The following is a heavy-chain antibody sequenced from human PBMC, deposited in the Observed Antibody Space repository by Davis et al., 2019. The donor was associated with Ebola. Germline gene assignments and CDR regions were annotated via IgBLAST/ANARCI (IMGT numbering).Heavy chain of an antibody. Sequence: GGSLRLSCAASGFTFSSYTMSWVRQAPGKGLEWVSVISGSGISTYYADSVKGRFTISRDNSKNTLYLQMDSLTAEDTAVYYCARGGETVTGTASHGMDVWGQGTTVTVSS. V-gene: IGHV3-23*01. CDR1: GFTFSSYT. CDR2: ISGSGIST. D-gene: IGHD1-14*01. CDR3: ARGGETVTGTASHGMDV. J-gene: IGHJ6*02.